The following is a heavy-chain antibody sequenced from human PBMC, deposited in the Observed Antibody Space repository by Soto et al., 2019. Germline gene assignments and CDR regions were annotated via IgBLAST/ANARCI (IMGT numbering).Heavy chain of an antibody. D-gene: IGHD1-26*01. Sequence: QVQLVESGGGVVQPGRSLRLSCAASGFSFTTYVMHWVRQAPGKGLEWVAVISHDGSYKYYGDAVKGRFTISRDTSKNAVYPEMNSLRPEDTAVYYCAKGLLAIVGTTLPRDAFNIWGQGTMVTVSS. CDR1: GFSFTTYV. J-gene: IGHJ3*02. CDR2: ISHDGSYK. CDR3: AKGLLAIVGTTLPRDAFNI. V-gene: IGHV3-30*18.